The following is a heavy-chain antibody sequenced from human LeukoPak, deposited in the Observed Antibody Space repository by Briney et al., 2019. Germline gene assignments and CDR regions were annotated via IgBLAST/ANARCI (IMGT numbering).Heavy chain of an antibody. V-gene: IGHV4-34*01. D-gene: IGHD4-17*01. Sequence: SETLSLTCAVYGGSFSGYYWSWIRQPPGKGLEWIGEINHSGSTNYNPSLKSRVTISVDTSKNQFSLKLSSVTAADTAVYYCARRCVTVTTALDFDYWGQGTLVTVSS. CDR1: GGSFSGYY. CDR2: INHSGST. J-gene: IGHJ4*02. CDR3: ARRCVTVTTALDFDY.